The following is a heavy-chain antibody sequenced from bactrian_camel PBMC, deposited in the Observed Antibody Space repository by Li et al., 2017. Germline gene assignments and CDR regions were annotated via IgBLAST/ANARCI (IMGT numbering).Heavy chain of an antibody. CDR1: GFTFNSGW. J-gene: IGHJ4*01. CDR2: ISSLGATK. V-gene: IGHV3S25*01. Sequence: QVQLVESGGGSVQAGGSLRLSCTASGFTFNSGWMYWVRQAPGKGLEWVSQISSLGATKRYADSVNGRFTISKDDAKNMVYLQMNNLKPEDTAMYYCATSGSSSLFRLVPNEHTIWGQGTQVTVS. CDR3: ATSGSSSLFRLVPNEHTI. D-gene: IGHD3*01.